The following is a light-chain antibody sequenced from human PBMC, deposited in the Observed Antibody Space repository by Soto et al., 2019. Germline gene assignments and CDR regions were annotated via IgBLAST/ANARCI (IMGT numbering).Light chain of an antibody. CDR3: QQSYSTPWT. CDR1: QSISSY. V-gene: IGKV1-39*01. CDR2: AAS. Sequence: DIQMTQSPSSLSASVGDSVTITCRASQSISSYLNWYQQKPGKAPKLLIYAASSLQSGVPSRFSGSGSGTDFTLTISSLQPEDFATYYCQQSYSTPWTFGQGTKLVLK. J-gene: IGKJ2*02.